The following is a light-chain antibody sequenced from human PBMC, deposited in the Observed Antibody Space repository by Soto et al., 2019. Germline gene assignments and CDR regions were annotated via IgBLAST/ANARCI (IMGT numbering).Light chain of an antibody. J-gene: IGLJ3*02. CDR3: SSYTSSSTLEV. CDR1: SSDVGGYNY. V-gene: IGLV2-14*01. CDR2: EVS. Sequence: QSVLTQPASVSGSPGQSITISCNGTSSDVGGYNYVSWYQQHPGKAPKLMIYEVSNRPSGVSNRFSGSKSGNTASLTISGLQAEDEADYYCSSYTSSSTLEVFGGGTKLTVL.